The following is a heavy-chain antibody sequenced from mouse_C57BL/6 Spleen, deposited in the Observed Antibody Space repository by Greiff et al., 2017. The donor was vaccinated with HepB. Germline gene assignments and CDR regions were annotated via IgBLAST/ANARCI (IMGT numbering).Heavy chain of an antibody. CDR3: TREGSLAWFAD. CDR1: GYTFTSYW. V-gene: IGHV1-53*01. Sequence: VQLKQSGTELVKPGASVKLSCKASGYTFTSYWMHWVKQRPGQGLEWIGNINHSNGGTNYNEKFKSKATLTVDKSSSTAYMPLSSLTSEDSAVYYCTREGSLAWFADWGQGTLVTVSA. CDR2: INHSNGGT. J-gene: IGHJ3*01.